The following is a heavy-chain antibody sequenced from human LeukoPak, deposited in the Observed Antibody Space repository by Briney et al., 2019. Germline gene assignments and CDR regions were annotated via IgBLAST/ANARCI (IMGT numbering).Heavy chain of an antibody. J-gene: IGHJ3*02. CDR1: GFTFSYYW. D-gene: IGHD3-10*01. Sequence: GGSLRLSCAASGFTFSYYWMHWVRQAPGEGLVWVSRINDDGRTITYADSVKGRITISRDNAKNTLYLQMSSLRVEDTAVHYCARSGITMVGGASIGLLTFDIWGPGTMVTVSP. CDR2: INDDGRTI. CDR3: ARSGITMVGGASIGLLTFDI. V-gene: IGHV3-74*03.